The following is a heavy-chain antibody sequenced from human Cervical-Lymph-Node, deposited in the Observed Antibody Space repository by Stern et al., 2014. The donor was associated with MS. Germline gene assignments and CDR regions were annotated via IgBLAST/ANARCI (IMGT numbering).Heavy chain of an antibody. CDR2: ISWNSGSI. CDR1: GFTFDDYA. V-gene: IGHV3-9*01. Sequence: EVQLVESGGGLVQPGRSLRLSCAASGFTFDDYAMHWVRQAPGKGLEWVSGISWNSGSIAYADSVKGRFTISRDNAKNSLYLQMNSLRAEDTALYYCAKSEGYCSGGYCYESPYYFDYWGQGTLVTVSS. J-gene: IGHJ4*02. D-gene: IGHD2-15*01. CDR3: AKSEGYCSGGYCYESPYYFDY.